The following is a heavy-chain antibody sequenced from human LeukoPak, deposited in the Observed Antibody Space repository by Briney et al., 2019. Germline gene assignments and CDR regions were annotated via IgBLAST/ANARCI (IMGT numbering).Heavy chain of an antibody. CDR1: GFTFSSYA. D-gene: IGHD3-10*01. J-gene: IGHJ4*02. V-gene: IGHV3-64D*06. Sequence: GGSLRLSCSASGFTFSSYAMHWGRQAPGKGLEYVSAISSNGGTTYYADSVKGRFTISRDNSKNTLNLQMSSLRAEDTAVYYCVKDDSYYYGSGSSNYWGQGTLVTVSS. CDR2: ISSNGGTT. CDR3: VKDDSYYYGSGSSNY.